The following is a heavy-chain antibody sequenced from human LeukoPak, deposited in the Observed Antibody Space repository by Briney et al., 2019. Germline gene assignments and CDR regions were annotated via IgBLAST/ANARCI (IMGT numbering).Heavy chain of an antibody. CDR3: ARQEYCSGGSCYTWFDP. J-gene: IGHJ5*02. V-gene: IGHV5-51*01. Sequence: GESLKISCKGSGDSINNYWIGWVRQMPGKGLEWMGIIYPADSDIRYSPSFQGQVTISADKSISTAYLQWSSLKASDTAIYYCARQEYCSGGSCYTWFDPWGQGTLVIVSS. CDR2: IYPADSDI. CDR1: GDSINNYW. D-gene: IGHD2-15*01.